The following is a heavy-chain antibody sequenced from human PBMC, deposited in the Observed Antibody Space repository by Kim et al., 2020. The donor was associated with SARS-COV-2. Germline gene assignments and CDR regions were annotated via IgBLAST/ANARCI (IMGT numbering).Heavy chain of an antibody. J-gene: IGHJ4*02. CDR2: T. D-gene: IGHD5-12*01. V-gene: IGHV1-2*02. CDR3: ARDPSGYDIDY. Sequence: TNYEQKFQGRVTMTRDTSISTAYMELSRLRSDDTAVYYCARDPSGYDIDYWGQGTLVTDSS.